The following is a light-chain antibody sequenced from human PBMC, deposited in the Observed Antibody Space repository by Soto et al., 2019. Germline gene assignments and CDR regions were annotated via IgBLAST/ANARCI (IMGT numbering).Light chain of an antibody. CDR2: DAS. J-gene: IGKJ4*01. V-gene: IGKV3-11*01. CDR1: QSVSSY. Sequence: ETVLTQSPATLSLSPGEAATLSCRASQSVSSYLAWYQQKPGQTPRLLIYDASTRATCIPARFSGSGSGTDLHPNISSLAPEDFAVYYCQQHSNWPLTFGGRTKVELK. CDR3: QQHSNWPLT.